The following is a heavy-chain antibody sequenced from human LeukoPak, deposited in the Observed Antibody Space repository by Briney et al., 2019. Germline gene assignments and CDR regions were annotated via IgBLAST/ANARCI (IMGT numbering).Heavy chain of an antibody. V-gene: IGHV4-59*01. Sequence: SETLSLTCTVSGGSISSYYWSWIRQPPGKGLEWIGYIYYSGSTNYNPSLKSRVTISVDTSKNQFSLKLSSVTAADTAVYYCARAADNSGRVSYYFDYWGQGTLVTVSS. CDR2: IYYSGST. CDR1: GGSISSYY. D-gene: IGHD1-26*01. J-gene: IGHJ4*02. CDR3: ARAADNSGRVSYYFDY.